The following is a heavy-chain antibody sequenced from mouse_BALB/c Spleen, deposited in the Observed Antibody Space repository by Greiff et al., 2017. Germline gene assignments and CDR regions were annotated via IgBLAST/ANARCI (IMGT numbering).Heavy chain of an antibody. CDR3: ARYYGNYAWFAY. CDR1: GFTFSSYT. J-gene: IGHJ3*01. D-gene: IGHD2-1*01. Sequence: EVMLVESGGGLVQPGGSLKLSCAASGFTFSSYTMSWVRQTPEKRLEWVAYISNGGGSTYYPDTVKGRFTISRDNAKNTLYLQMSSLKSEDTAMYYCARYYGNYAWFAYWGQGTLVTVSA. V-gene: IGHV5-12-2*01. CDR2: ISNGGGST.